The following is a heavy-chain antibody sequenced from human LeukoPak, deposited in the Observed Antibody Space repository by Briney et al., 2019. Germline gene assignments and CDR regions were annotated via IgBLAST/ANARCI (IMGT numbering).Heavy chain of an antibody. CDR1: GGSISSGGYS. D-gene: IGHD3-10*01. CDR3: AAWGSGSYYEYYYYYYGMDV. CDR2: IYHSGST. J-gene: IGHJ6*02. Sequence: SETLSLTCAVSGGSISSGGYSWSWIRQPPGKGLEWIGYIYHSGSTYYNPSLKSRVTISVDRSKNQFSLKLSSVTAADTAVYYCAAWGSGSYYEYYYYYYGMDVWGQGTTVTVSS. V-gene: IGHV4-30-2*01.